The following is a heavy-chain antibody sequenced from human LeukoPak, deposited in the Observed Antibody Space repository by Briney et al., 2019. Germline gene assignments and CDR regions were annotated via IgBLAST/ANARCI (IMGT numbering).Heavy chain of an antibody. CDR1: GFTFSSYW. V-gene: IGHV3-23*01. D-gene: IGHD4-17*01. CDR2: ISGSGGST. J-gene: IGHJ4*02. Sequence: GGSLRLSCAASGFTFSSYWMSWVRQAPGKGLEWVSAISGSGGSTYYADSVKGRFTISRDNSKNTLYLQMNSLRAEDTAVYYCAKDGFPGDYANYWGQGTLVTVSS. CDR3: AKDGFPGDYANY.